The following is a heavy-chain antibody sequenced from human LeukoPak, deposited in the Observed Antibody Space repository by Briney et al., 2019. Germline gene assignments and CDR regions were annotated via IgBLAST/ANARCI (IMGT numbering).Heavy chain of an antibody. J-gene: IGHJ6*02. D-gene: IGHD2-15*01. V-gene: IGHV3-23*01. Sequence: GGSLRLSCAASGFTFSSYAMSWVRQAPGKGLEWVSAISGSGGSTYYADSVKGRFTISRDNSKNTLYLQMNSLRAEDTAVYYCARDHCSGGSCYPGGRYGMDVWGQGTTVTVSS. CDR2: ISGSGGST. CDR3: ARDHCSGGSCYPGGRYGMDV. CDR1: GFTFSSYA.